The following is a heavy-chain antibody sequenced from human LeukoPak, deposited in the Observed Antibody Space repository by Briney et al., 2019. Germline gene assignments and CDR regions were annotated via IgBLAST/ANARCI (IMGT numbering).Heavy chain of an antibody. J-gene: IGHJ4*02. V-gene: IGHV4-59*01. Sequence: SETLSLTCTVSGGSISSYYWSWIQQPPGKGLEWIGYIYYSGSTNYNPSLKSRVTISVDTSKNQFSLKLSSVTAADTAVYYCATIDYGGSTDYWGQGTLVTVSS. CDR1: GGSISSYY. CDR3: ATIDYGGSTDY. CDR2: IYYSGST. D-gene: IGHD4-23*01.